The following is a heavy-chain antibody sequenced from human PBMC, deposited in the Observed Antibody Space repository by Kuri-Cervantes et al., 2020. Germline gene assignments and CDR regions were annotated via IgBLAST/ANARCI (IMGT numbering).Heavy chain of an antibody. CDR1: GYTFTSYY. D-gene: IGHD3-10*01. CDR3: ARDNGPMVQGVIY. V-gene: IGHV1-46*01. Sequence: ASVKVSCKASGYTFTSYYMHWVRQAPGQGLEWMGIINPSGGSTSYAQRFQGRVTMTRDTSTSTVYMELSSLRSDDTAVYYCARDNGPMVQGVIYWGQGTLVTVSS. CDR2: INPSGGST. J-gene: IGHJ4*02.